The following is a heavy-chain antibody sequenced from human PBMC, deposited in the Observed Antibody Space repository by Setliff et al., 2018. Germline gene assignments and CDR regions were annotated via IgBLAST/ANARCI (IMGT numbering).Heavy chain of an antibody. CDR1: GFSFSSYA. Sequence: PGGSLRLSCVGSGFSFSSYAMTWVRQAPGKGLEWVSSVSGSGDRIFYADSVKGRFTISRDNSKNTLYLHMNSLRAEDTAVYYCARDNWFGEIHFDYWGQGTPVTVSS. CDR3: ARDNWFGEIHFDY. D-gene: IGHD3-10*01. CDR2: VSGSGDRI. J-gene: IGHJ4*02. V-gene: IGHV3-23*01.